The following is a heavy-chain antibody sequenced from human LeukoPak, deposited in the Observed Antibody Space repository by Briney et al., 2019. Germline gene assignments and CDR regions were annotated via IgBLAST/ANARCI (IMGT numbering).Heavy chain of an antibody. CDR3: ARSIVVVVAATSWFDP. D-gene: IGHD2-15*01. CDR1: GYTFTGYY. J-gene: IGHJ5*02. CDR2: INPNSGGT. Sequence: ASVKVSCKASGYTFTGYYMHWVRQAPGQGLEWMGWINPNSGGTNYAQKFQGRVTMTRDTSISTAYMELSSLRSEDTAVYYCARSIVVVVAATSWFDPWGQGTLVTVSS. V-gene: IGHV1-2*02.